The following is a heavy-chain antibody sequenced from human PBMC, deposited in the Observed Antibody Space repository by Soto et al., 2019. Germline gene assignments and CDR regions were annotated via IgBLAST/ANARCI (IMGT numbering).Heavy chain of an antibody. Sequence: QVQLVQSGAEVKKPGSSVKVSCKASGGTFSSYAISWVRQAPGQGLEWMGGIIPIFGTANYAQKFQGRVTIPGDESTTTAYMELSSLRSEDTAVYYCARVEGLGGGYRGGEFDYWGQGTLVTVSS. J-gene: IGHJ4*02. V-gene: IGHV1-69*01. D-gene: IGHD1-26*01. CDR3: ARVEGLGGGYRGGEFDY. CDR2: IIPIFGTA. CDR1: GGTFSSYA.